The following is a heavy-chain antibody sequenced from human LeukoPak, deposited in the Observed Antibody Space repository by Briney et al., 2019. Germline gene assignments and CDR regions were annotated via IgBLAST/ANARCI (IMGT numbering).Heavy chain of an antibody. CDR2: ISYSGST. V-gene: IGHV4-39*07. J-gene: IGHJ5*02. Sequence: SETLSLTCTVSGDSISSYNYYWGWIRQPPGKGLEWIRSISYSGSTYYNPSLKSRVTISLDTSKNQFSLKLSSVTAADTAVYYCARAVGGYDTNWFDPWGQGTLVTVSS. CDR3: ARAVGGYDTNWFDP. CDR1: GDSISSYNYY. D-gene: IGHD5-12*01.